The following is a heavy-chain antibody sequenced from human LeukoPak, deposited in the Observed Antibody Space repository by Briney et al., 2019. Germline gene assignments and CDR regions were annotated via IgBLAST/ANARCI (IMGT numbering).Heavy chain of an antibody. Sequence: GRALRLSCAASGFTFSTYVMRWGREAPGGGLGRGAVISYDGSNKYYADSVKGRFTISRDNSKNTLYLQMNSLGAEDTAVYYCAKVFFSGSYYAASDYWGQGTLVTVSS. CDR3: AKVFFSGSYYAASDY. J-gene: IGHJ4*02. D-gene: IGHD1-26*01. CDR2: ISYDGSNK. CDR1: GFTFSTYV. V-gene: IGHV3-30*18.